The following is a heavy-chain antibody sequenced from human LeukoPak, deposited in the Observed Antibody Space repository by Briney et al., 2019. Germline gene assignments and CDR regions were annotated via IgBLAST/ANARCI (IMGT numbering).Heavy chain of an antibody. CDR1: GGSFSGYY. V-gene: IGHV4-34*01. CDR2: INHSGST. J-gene: IGHJ6*03. D-gene: IGHD4-17*01. CDR3: ATTTVTTPYYYYYMDV. Sequence: PSETLSLTCAVYGGSFSGYYWSWIRQPPGKGLEWIGEINHSGSTNYNPSLKSRVTISVDTSKNQFSLKLSSVTAADTAVYYCATTTVTTPYYYYYMDVWGKGTTVTVSS.